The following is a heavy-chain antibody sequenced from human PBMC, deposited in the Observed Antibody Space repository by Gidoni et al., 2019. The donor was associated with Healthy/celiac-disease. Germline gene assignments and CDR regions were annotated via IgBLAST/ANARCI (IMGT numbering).Heavy chain of an antibody. J-gene: IGHJ6*03. V-gene: IGHV4-4*07. Sequence: QVQLQESGPGLVKPSETLSLTCTVSGGSISSYYWSWIRQPAGKGLEWIGRIYTSGSTNYNPSLKSRVTMSVDTSKNQFSLKLSSVTAADTAVYYCAREGAEGYCSSTSCQYRGGMDVWGKGTTVTVSS. CDR2: IYTSGST. CDR3: AREGAEGYCSSTSCQYRGGMDV. CDR1: GGSISSYY. D-gene: IGHD2-2*01.